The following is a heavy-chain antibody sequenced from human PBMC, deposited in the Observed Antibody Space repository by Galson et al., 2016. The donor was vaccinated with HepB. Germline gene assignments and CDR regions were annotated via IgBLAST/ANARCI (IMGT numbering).Heavy chain of an antibody. V-gene: IGHV1-18*01. CDR2: ISTYSGNT. CDR1: GYIFTTSG. CDR3: ARGDQYRFDS. D-gene: IGHD2-21*02. J-gene: IGHJ4*02. Sequence: SVKVSCKASGYIFTTSGISWVRQAPGQGLEWMGWISTYSGNTKYAQKFQGGLTLTADSSTTTAYMELRSLRFDDTARYYCARGDQYRFDSWGQGTLVTVSS.